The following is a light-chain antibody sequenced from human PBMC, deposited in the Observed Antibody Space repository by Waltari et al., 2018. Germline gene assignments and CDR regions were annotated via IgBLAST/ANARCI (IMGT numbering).Light chain of an antibody. CDR3: QQSYSAPLA. CDR2: SSS. Sequence: DIQMTQSPSTLSASVGYRVPITCRASQAISTYVNWYQQTPGMAPKLLIFSSSTLHRGVSSRFSGSGSGTEFTLTISNLQPDDFATYYCQQSYSAPLAFGGGTKLDI. CDR1: QAISTY. V-gene: IGKV1-39*01. J-gene: IGKJ4*01.